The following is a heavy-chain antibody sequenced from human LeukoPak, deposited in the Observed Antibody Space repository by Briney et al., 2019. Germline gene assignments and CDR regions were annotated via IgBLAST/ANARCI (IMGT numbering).Heavy chain of an antibody. V-gene: IGHV1-46*01. CDR1: GYTFTSYY. CDR3: AKASPDDAFDI. J-gene: IGHJ3*02. Sequence: ASVKVSCKASGYTFTSYYMHWVRQAPGQGLEWMGIINPSGGSTSYAQKFQGRVTMTRDTSISTAYMELSRLRSDDTAVYYCAKASPDDAFDIWGQGTMVTVSS. CDR2: INPSGGST.